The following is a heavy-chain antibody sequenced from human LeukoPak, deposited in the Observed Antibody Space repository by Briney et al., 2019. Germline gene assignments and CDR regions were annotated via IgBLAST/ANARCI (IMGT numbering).Heavy chain of an antibody. Sequence: SETLSLTCAVYGGSFSGYYWSWIRQPPGKGLEWIGEINHSGSTNYNPSLKSRVTISVDTSKNQFSLKLSSVTAADTAAYYCARVDRPPDYYYGMDVWGQGTTVTVSS. V-gene: IGHV4-34*01. CDR3: ARVDRPPDYYYGMDV. J-gene: IGHJ6*02. D-gene: IGHD3-9*01. CDR2: INHSGST. CDR1: GGSFSGYY.